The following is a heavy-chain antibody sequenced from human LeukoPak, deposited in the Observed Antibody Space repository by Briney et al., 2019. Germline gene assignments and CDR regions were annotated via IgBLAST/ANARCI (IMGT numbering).Heavy chain of an antibody. CDR1: GYTFTSYD. J-gene: IGHJ4*02. Sequence: ASVKVSCKASGYTFTSYDINWVRQATGQGLEWMGWMSPNSGNTGYAQKFQGRVTMTRNTSISTAYMELSSLRSEDTAVYYCARGRGGIATAGKDYWGQGTLVTVSS. CDR3: ARGRGGIATAGKDY. D-gene: IGHD6-13*01. V-gene: IGHV1-8*01. CDR2: MSPNSGNT.